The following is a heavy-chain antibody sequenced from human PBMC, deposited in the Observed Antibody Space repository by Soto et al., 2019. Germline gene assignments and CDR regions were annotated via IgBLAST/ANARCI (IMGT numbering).Heavy chain of an antibody. CDR1: GFTFSSYG. V-gene: IGHV3-30*18. Sequence: GGSLRLSCAASGFTFSSYGMHWVRQAPGKGLEWVAVISYDGSNKYYADSVKGRFTISRDNSKNTLYLQMNSLRAEDTAVYYCAKLLQQLPRPIDYWGQGTLVTVSS. D-gene: IGHD6-13*01. CDR3: AKLLQQLPRPIDY. CDR2: ISYDGSNK. J-gene: IGHJ4*02.